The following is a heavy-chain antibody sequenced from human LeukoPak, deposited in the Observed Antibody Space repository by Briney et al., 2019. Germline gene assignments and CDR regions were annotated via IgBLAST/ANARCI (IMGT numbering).Heavy chain of an antibody. Sequence: GGSLRLSCAASGFTFRSYWMSWLRQAPGKGLEWVAVISYDGSNKYYADSVKGRFTISRDNSKNTLYLQMNSLRAEDTAVYYCARVPTRYDSSGYPPFFDYRGQGTLVTVSS. D-gene: IGHD3-22*01. V-gene: IGHV3-30-3*01. CDR1: GFTFRSYW. J-gene: IGHJ4*02. CDR3: ARVPTRYDSSGYPPFFDY. CDR2: ISYDGSNK.